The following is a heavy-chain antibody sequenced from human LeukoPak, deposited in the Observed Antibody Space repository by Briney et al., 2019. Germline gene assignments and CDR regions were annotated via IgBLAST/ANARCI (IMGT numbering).Heavy chain of an antibody. CDR2: IIPIFGTA. CDR1: GGTFSSYA. J-gene: IGHJ3*02. D-gene: IGHD2-2*01. Sequence: SVKVSWKASGGTFSSYAISWVRQAPGQGLEWMGGIIPIFGTANYAQKFQGRVTITTDESTSTAYMELSSLRSEDTAVYYCASLLSVVVPAADFDAFDIWGQGTMVTVSS. CDR3: ASLLSVVVPAADFDAFDI. V-gene: IGHV1-69*05.